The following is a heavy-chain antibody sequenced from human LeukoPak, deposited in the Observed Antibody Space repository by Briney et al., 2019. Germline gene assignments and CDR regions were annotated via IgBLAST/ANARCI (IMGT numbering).Heavy chain of an antibody. J-gene: IGHJ6*02. Sequence: SVKVSCKASGGTFSSYAISWVRQAPGQGLEWMGGIIPIFGTANYAQKFQGRVTVTADESTSTAYMELSSLRSEDTAVYYCARDRYGYYYYYGMDVWGQGTTVTVSS. D-gene: IGHD5-18*01. CDR2: IIPIFGTA. CDR1: GGTFSSYA. CDR3: ARDRYGYYYYYGMDV. V-gene: IGHV1-69*13.